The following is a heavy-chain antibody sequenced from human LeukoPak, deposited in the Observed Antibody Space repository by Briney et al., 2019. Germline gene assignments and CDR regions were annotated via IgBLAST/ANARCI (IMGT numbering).Heavy chain of an antibody. CDR2: ISAYNGNT. CDR3: ASSMSDCSGGSCYHPSDY. V-gene: IGHV1-18*01. D-gene: IGHD2-15*01. Sequence: VKVSCKASGYTFTSYGISWVRQAPGQGLEWMGWISAYNGNTNYAQKLQGRVTMTTDTSTSTAYMELSSLRSEDTAVYYCASSMSDCSGGSCYHPSDYWGQGTLVTVSS. CDR1: GYTFTSYG. J-gene: IGHJ4*02.